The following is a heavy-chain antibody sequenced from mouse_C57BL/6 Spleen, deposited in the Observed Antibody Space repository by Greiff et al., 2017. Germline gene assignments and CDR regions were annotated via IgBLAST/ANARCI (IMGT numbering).Heavy chain of an antibody. CDR1: GYTFTDYY. CDR2: INPYNGGT. CDR3: ARDITTVVEGAMDY. J-gene: IGHJ4*01. D-gene: IGHD1-1*01. V-gene: IGHV1-19*01. Sequence: EVQLQQSGPVLVKPGASVKMSCKASGYTFTDYYMNWVKQSHGKSLEWIGVINPYNGGTSYNQKFKGKATLTVYKSSSTAYMELNSLTSEDSAVYYCARDITTVVEGAMDYWGQGTSVTVSS.